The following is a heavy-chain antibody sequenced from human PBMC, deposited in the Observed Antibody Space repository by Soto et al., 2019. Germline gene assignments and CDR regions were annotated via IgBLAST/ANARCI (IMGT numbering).Heavy chain of an antibody. CDR1: GFTFSSYS. D-gene: IGHD2-2*01. CDR2: ISSSSSYI. J-gene: IGHJ3*02. Sequence: NPGGSLRLSCASSGFTFSSYSMNWVRQAPGKGLEWVSSISSSSSYIYYADSVKGRFTISRDNAKNSLYLQMNSLRAEDTAVYYCARVGGGYQLLHAFDIWGQGTMVTV. V-gene: IGHV3-21*01. CDR3: ARVGGGYQLLHAFDI.